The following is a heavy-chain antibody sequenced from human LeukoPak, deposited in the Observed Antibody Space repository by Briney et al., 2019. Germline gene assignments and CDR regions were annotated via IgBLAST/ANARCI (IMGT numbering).Heavy chain of an antibody. V-gene: IGHV4-30-2*01. Sequence: SQTLSLTCAVSGGSISSGGYSWSWIRQPPGKGLEWIGYIYHSGSTYYNPSLKSRVTISVDRSKNQFSLKLSSVTAADTAVYYCARFGSRIGTGASFGFESWGQGTLVLVSS. CDR3: ARFGSRIGTGASFGFES. CDR2: IYHSGST. CDR1: GGSISSGGYS. J-gene: IGHJ4*02. D-gene: IGHD3-10*01.